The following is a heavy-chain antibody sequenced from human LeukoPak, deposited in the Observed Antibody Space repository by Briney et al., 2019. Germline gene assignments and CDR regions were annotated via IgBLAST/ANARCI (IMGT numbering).Heavy chain of an antibody. CDR2: INHSGST. D-gene: IGHD6-19*01. J-gene: IGHJ5*02. V-gene: IGHV4-34*01. CDR3: ARGSSSFDP. Sequence: SETLSLTCAVYGGSFSGYYWSWIRQPPGKGLEWIGEINHSGSTNYNPSLKSRVTISADTSKNQFSLKLSSVTAADTAVYYCARGSSSFDPWGQGTLVTVSS. CDR1: GGSFSGYY.